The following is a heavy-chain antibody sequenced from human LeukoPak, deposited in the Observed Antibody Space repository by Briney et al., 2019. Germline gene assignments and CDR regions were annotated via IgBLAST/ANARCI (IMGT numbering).Heavy chain of an antibody. J-gene: IGHJ4*02. V-gene: IGHV3-23*01. CDR1: GFTFSSYA. CDR3: AKDYGDSKYYFDY. Sequence: GGSLRLSCAGSGFTFSSYAMSWVRQAPGKGLEWVSAISGSGGSTYYADSVKGRFTISRDNSKNTLYLQMNSLRAEDTAVYYCAKDYGDSKYYFDYWGQGTLVTVSS. CDR2: ISGSGGST. D-gene: IGHD4-17*01.